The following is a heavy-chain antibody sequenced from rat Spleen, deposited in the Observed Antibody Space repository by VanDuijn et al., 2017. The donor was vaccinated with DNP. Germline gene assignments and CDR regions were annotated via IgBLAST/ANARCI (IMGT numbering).Heavy chain of an antibody. D-gene: IGHD1-11*01. Sequence: QVQLKESGPGLVQPSQTLSLTCTVSGFSLNSYGVSWVRQPPGKGLEWIAAISSGGNTYFNPLLTSRLSISWDTSKSQVFLKMHSLQTEDTAMYFCYGGGYWGQGVMVTVSS. J-gene: IGHJ2*01. V-gene: IGHV2S12*01. CDR2: ISSGGNT. CDR3: YGGGY. CDR1: GFSLNSYG.